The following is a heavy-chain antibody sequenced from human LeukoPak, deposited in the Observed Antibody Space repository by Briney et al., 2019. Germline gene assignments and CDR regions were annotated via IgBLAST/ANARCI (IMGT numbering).Heavy chain of an antibody. CDR2: INHSGRT. Sequence: SETLSLTCAVYGGSFSDYFWGWVRQPPGKGLEWIWEINHSGRTHYNPSLKSRVTISVDTSKNQFSLNLSSVTAADTAVYYCARDVVVVPAAIHYGMDVWGQGTTVTVSS. CDR1: GGSFSDYF. J-gene: IGHJ6*02. D-gene: IGHD2-2*01. V-gene: IGHV4-34*01. CDR3: ARDVVVVPAAIHYGMDV.